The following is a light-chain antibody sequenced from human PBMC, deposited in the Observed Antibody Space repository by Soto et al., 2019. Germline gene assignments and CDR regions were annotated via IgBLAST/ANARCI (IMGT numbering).Light chain of an antibody. CDR1: SSDVGYYNY. CDR3: SSYAGSNIFYV. V-gene: IGLV2-8*01. J-gene: IGLJ1*01. CDR2: EVS. Sequence: QSALTQPPSASGSPGQSVTISCTGTSSDVGYYNYVSWYQQHPGKAPKLMIYEVSKRPSGVPDRFSGSKSGNTASLTVSGLQGEDEADYYCSSYAGSNIFYVFGTGTKVTVL.